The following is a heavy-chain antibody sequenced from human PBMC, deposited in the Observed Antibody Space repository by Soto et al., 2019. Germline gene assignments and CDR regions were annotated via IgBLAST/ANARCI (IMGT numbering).Heavy chain of an antibody. Sequence: GGSLRLSCAASGFTFSSYAMHWVRQAPGKGLEWVAVISYDGSNKYYADSVKGRFTISRDNSKNTLYLQMNSLRAEDTAVYYCARDRVVPRDYSSGYYPSYWGQGTLVTVSS. V-gene: IGHV3-30-3*01. J-gene: IGHJ4*02. CDR1: GFTFSSYA. D-gene: IGHD3-22*01. CDR3: ARDRVVPRDYSSGYYPSY. CDR2: ISYDGSNK.